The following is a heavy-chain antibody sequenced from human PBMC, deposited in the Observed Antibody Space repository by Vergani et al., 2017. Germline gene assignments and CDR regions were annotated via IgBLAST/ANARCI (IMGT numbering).Heavy chain of an antibody. V-gene: IGHV3-23*04. CDR2: ISGSGGST. CDR1: GFTFSSYA. Sequence: VQLVESGGGLVKPGGSLRLSCAASGFTFSSYAMSWVRQAPGKGLEWVSAISGSGGSTYYADSVKGRFTISRDNSKNTLYLQMNSLRAEYTAVYYCARGTNGYYYGFYYYYGMDVWGQGTTVTVSS. D-gene: IGHD3-22*01. CDR3: ARGTNGYYYGFYYYYGMDV. J-gene: IGHJ6*02.